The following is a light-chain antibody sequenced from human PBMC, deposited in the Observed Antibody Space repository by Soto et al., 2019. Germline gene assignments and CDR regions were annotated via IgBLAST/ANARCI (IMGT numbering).Light chain of an antibody. V-gene: IGKV3-11*01. CDR2: DAS. J-gene: IGKJ5*01. Sequence: ETVMTQSPATLSVSPGEGATVSCRASQSVGSSLAWYQHKPGQAPRLLIYDASNRATGIPARFSGSGSGTDCTLTISSLEPEDVAVYYCQQRSNWPITLGQGTRLEIK. CDR3: QQRSNWPIT. CDR1: QSVGSS.